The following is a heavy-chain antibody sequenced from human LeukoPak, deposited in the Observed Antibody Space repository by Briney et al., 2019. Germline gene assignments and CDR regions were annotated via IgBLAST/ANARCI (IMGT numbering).Heavy chain of an antibody. D-gene: IGHD3-9*01. CDR1: GGSISNYY. V-gene: IGHV4-59*08. CDR3: ARHYYVILTGDYWYFDL. Sequence: PSETLSLTCTVSGGSISNYYWSWIRQPPGKGLEWIGYIYYSGSANYNPSLKSRVTISVDTSKNQFSLKLSSVTAADTAVYYCARHYYVILTGDYWYFDLWGRGTLVTVSS. J-gene: IGHJ2*01. CDR2: IYYSGSA.